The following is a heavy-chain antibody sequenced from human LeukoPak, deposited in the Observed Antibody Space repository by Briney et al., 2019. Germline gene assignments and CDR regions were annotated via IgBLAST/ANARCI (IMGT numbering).Heavy chain of an antibody. J-gene: IGHJ4*02. CDR2: ISYDGSSK. Sequence: GRSLRLSCAASGFTFSSYAMHWVRQAPGEGLEWVAVISYDGSSKYYADSVKGRFTISRDNSRNTLYLQMNSLRAEDTAVYYCARGLIWGSYRLYYFGYWGQGTLVTVSS. V-gene: IGHV3-30-3*01. CDR1: GFTFSSYA. D-gene: IGHD3-16*02. CDR3: ARGLIWGSYRLYYFGY.